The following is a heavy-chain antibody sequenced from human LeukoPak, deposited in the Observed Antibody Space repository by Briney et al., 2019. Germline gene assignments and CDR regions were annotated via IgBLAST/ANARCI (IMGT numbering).Heavy chain of an antibody. Sequence: SETLSLTCTVSGGSISTYYWNWIRQPPGKGLEWIGHIYHSGSTNYNPSLKSRVTISVDTSKNEFSLKLSSVTAADTAVYFCARGSYCSGGTCMFDYWGQGTLVTLSS. CDR1: GGSISTYY. V-gene: IGHV4-59*01. CDR2: IYHSGST. J-gene: IGHJ4*02. D-gene: IGHD2-15*01. CDR3: ARGSYCSGGTCMFDY.